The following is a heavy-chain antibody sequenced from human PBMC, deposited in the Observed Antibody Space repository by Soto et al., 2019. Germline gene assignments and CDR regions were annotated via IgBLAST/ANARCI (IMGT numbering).Heavy chain of an antibody. V-gene: IGHV1-18*01. Sequence: ASAKASCKASGYTFKSKGISWVRQAPEQGLEWMGWISAYNGNTNYAQKLQGRVTMTTDTSTSTAYMELRSLRSDDTAVYYCARESQVGFDPWGQGTLVTVSS. CDR1: GYTFKSKG. CDR3: ARESQVGFDP. J-gene: IGHJ5*02. CDR2: ISAYNGNT. D-gene: IGHD3-3*01.